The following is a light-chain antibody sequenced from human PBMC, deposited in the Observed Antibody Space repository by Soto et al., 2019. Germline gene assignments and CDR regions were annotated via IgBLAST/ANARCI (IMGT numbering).Light chain of an antibody. V-gene: IGKV1-39*01. CDR3: QQSYSTLLA. Sequence: DIQMTQSPSSLSASVGDRVTITCRASQSISSYLNWYQQKPGKAPKLLIYAASSLQSEVPSRFRGSGSRTDFTLTISSLQPEEFATYYCQQSYSTLLAFGGGTKVEIK. CDR2: AAS. J-gene: IGKJ4*01. CDR1: QSISSY.